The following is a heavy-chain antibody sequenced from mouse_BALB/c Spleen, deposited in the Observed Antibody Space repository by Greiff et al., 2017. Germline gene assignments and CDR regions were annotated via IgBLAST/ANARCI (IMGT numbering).Heavy chain of an antibody. CDR2: IDPANGNT. CDR3: AKGDYFDF. Sequence: VHVKQSGAELVKPGASVKLSCTASGFNIKDTYMHWVKRRPEQGLEWIGRIDPANGNTKYDPKFQGKATITADTSSNTAYLQLSSLTSEDTAVYYCAKGDYFDFWGAGTTVTVSS. CDR1: GFNIKDTY. J-gene: IGHJ1*01. V-gene: IGHV14-3*02.